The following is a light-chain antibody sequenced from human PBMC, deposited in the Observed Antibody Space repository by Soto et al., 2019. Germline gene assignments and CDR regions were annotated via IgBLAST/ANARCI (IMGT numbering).Light chain of an antibody. J-gene: IGLJ1*01. CDR2: DVS. CDR1: SSDVGGYNY. Sequence: QSVLTQPASVSGSPGQSITISCTGTSSDVGGYNYVSWYQQHPDKAPKLMIYDVSNRPSGVSNRFSGSKSGNTASLTISGLQAEDEADYYCSSYTSSSTPHVFGTGTKLTVL. CDR3: SSYTSSSTPHV. V-gene: IGLV2-14*01.